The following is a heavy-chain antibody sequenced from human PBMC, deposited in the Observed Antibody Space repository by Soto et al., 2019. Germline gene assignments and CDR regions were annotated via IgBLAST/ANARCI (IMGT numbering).Heavy chain of an antibody. CDR2: ISSSSSYI. Sequence: EVPLVESGGGLVKPGGSLRLSCAASGFTFSSYSMNWVRQAPGKGLEWVSSISSSSSYIYYADSVKGRFTISRDNAKNSLYLKMNSLRAEDTAVYYCARAKYYYDSHTGGWFDPWGQGTLVTVSS. CDR3: ARAKYYYDSHTGGWFDP. D-gene: IGHD3-22*01. CDR1: GFTFSSYS. V-gene: IGHV3-21*01. J-gene: IGHJ5*02.